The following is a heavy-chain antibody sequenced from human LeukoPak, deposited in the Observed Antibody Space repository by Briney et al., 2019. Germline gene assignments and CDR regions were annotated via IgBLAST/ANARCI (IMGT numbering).Heavy chain of an antibody. V-gene: IGHV6-1*01. Sequence: SQTLSLTCVVSGDSLSSKNGPWNWVRQSPSSGLEWLGRTYYRSKWYNDYAESMEGRMTISQDTSKNQYSLHLNSVTPDDTAVYYCARDFGTTGWHTFDYWGQGTLVTVSS. CDR3: ARDFGTTGWHTFDY. CDR1: GDSLSSKNGP. J-gene: IGHJ4*02. D-gene: IGHD6-19*01. CDR2: TYYRSKWYN.